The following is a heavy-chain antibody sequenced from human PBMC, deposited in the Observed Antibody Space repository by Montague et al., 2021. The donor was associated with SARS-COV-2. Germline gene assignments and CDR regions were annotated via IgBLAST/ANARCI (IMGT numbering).Heavy chain of an antibody. V-gene: IGHV4-34*01. CDR3: ARGARPGDGFRLGSFDY. Sequence: SETLSLTCAVYGGSFSGYYWNWIRQPPGKELEWIGEINHSGSTNYNPSLKSRVTMSVDTSKNQFSLKLSSVTAADTAVYYCARGARPGDGFRLGSFDYWGQGTLVTVSS. D-gene: IGHD2-21*01. CDR1: GGSFSGYY. CDR2: INHSGST. J-gene: IGHJ4*02.